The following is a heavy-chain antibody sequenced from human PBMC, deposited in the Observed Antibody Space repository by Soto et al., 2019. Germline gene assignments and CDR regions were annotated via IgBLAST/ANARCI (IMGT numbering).Heavy chain of an antibody. CDR1: GYTLTELS. V-gene: IGHV1-24*01. Sequence: ASVKVSCKVSGYTLTELSMHWVRQAPGKGLEWMGGFDPEDGETIYAQKFQGRVTMTEDTSTDTAYMELSSLRSEDTAVYYCATVDGYSGYDPLQTCYFDYWGQGTLVTVSS. CDR3: ATVDGYSGYDPLQTCYFDY. CDR2: FDPEDGET. D-gene: IGHD5-12*01. J-gene: IGHJ4*02.